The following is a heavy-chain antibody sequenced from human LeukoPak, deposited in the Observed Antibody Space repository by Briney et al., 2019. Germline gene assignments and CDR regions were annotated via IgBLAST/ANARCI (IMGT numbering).Heavy chain of an antibody. CDR2: IIPIFGTA. J-gene: IGHJ4*02. D-gene: IGHD2-2*01. V-gene: IGHV1-69*06. CDR1: GGTFSSYA. CDR3: ASGHEGYQLLLFDY. Sequence: GASVKVSCKASGGTFSSYAISWVRQAPGQGLEWMGGIIPIFGTANYAQKFQGRVTITADKSTSTAYMELSSLRSEDTAVYYCASGHEGYQLLLFDYWGQGTLVTVSS.